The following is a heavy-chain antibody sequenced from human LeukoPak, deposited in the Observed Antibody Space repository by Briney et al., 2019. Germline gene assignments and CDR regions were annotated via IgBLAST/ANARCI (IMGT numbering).Heavy chain of an antibody. J-gene: IGHJ4*02. CDR2: ISGSGGST. V-gene: IGHV3-23*01. CDR1: GFTFSSYG. D-gene: IGHD3-22*01. CDR3: AKGKAYYYDSSGHRYFDY. Sequence: GGSLRLSCAASGFTFSSYGMSWVRQAPGKGLEWVSAISGSGGSTYYADSVKGRFTISRDNSKNTLYLQMNSLRAEDTAVYDCAKGKAYYYDSSGHRYFDYWGQGTLVTVSS.